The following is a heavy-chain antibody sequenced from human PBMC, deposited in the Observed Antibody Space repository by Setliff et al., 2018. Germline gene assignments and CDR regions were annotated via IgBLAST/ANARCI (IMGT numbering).Heavy chain of an antibody. CDR1: GGSISTYH. D-gene: IGHD3-10*01. J-gene: IGHJ4*02. CDR3: ARSLSSGSYWNSRPFYSDY. V-gene: IGHV4-59*08. CDR2: IHYSGST. Sequence: PSETLSLTCSVSGGSISTYHWSWIRQPPEKGLEWIAYIHYSGSTNQNPSLKSRVTISVDTSKNQLSLELTSVTAADTAVYYCARSLSSGSYWNSRPFYSDYWGQGTLVTVSS.